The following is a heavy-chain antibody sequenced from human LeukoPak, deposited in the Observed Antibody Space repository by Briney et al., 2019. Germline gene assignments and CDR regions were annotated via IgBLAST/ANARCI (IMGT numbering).Heavy chain of an antibody. D-gene: IGHD4-23*01. J-gene: IGHJ4*02. Sequence: GGSLRLSCAASRFTFNSYPMNWVRQAPGKGLEWVAIISYDGSTKFYADSVKGRFTISRDNSKNTVDVQMNRLRGEDTAVYYCAREGYGGSGYFDYWGQGTLVTVSS. CDR3: AREGYGGSGYFDY. V-gene: IGHV3-30-3*01. CDR1: RFTFNSYP. CDR2: ISYDGSTK.